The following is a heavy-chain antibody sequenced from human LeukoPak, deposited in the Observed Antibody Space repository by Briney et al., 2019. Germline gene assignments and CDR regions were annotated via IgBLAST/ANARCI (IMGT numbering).Heavy chain of an antibody. J-gene: IGHJ6*03. V-gene: IGHV3-23*01. Sequence: PGGSLRLSCAASGFTFSSYAMSWVRQAPGKGLEWVSAISGSGGSTYYADSVKGRFTIPRDNSKNTLYLQMNSLRAEDTAVYYCAKDLRATRYYYMDVWGKGTTVTVSS. CDR3: AKDLRATRYYYMDV. D-gene: IGHD5-12*01. CDR1: GFTFSSYA. CDR2: ISGSGGST.